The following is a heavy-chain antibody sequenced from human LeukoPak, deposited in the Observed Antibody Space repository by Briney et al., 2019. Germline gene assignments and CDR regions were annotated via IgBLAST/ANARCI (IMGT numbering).Heavy chain of an antibody. CDR2: INPNSGGT. J-gene: IGHJ4*02. CDR3: ARGLYYYDSSGYYGY. CDR1: GYTFTGYY. V-gene: IGHV1-2*02. D-gene: IGHD3-22*01. Sequence: GASVKVSCKASGYTFTGYYMHWVRRAPGQGLEWMGWINPNSGGTNYAQKFQGRVTMTRDTSISTAYMELSRLRSDDTAVYYCARGLYYYDSSGYYGYWGQGTLVTVSS.